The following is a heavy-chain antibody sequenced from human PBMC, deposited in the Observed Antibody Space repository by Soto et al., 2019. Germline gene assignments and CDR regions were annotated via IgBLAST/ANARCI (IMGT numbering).Heavy chain of an antibody. D-gene: IGHD3-10*01. J-gene: IGHJ4*02. CDR3: IGSFPF. CDR1: GFTFSSYS. V-gene: IGHV3-49*04. CDR2: IRSQPYGGTA. Sequence: PGGSLRLSCAASGFTFSSYSMSWVRQAPGKGLEWVGFIRSQPYGGTAEYAASVRGGFTISRDDSKGIAYLQMNSLQTEDSGVYYCIGSFPFWGQGTLVTVSS.